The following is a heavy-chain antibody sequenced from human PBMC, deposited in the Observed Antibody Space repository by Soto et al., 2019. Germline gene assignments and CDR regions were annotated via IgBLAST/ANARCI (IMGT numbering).Heavy chain of an antibody. V-gene: IGHV1-46*01. CDR1: GYTFTSYY. Sequence: GASVKVSCKASGYTFTSYYMHWVRQAPGQGLEWMGILNPSGGSTSYAQKFQGRVTMTRDTSTSTVYMELSSLRSEDTAVYYCAREPIVVVVAAPSEAFAIWGQGTMVTVSS. J-gene: IGHJ3*02. CDR2: LNPSGGST. D-gene: IGHD2-15*01. CDR3: AREPIVVVVAAPSEAFAI.